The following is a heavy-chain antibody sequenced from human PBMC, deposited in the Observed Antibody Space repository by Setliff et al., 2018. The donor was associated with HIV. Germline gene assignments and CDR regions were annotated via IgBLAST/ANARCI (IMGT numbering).Heavy chain of an antibody. CDR2: IYYTGST. CDR1: GGSVNSSDYY. CDR3: ARHAAGPDGPFDY. Sequence: SETLSLTCSVSGGSVNSSDYYWGWIRQPPGKGLEWLGTIYYTGSTYYNPSLKSRVTISVDTSKNQFSLKLSSVIAADTAVYYCARHAAGPDGPFDYWGQGTLVTVSS. V-gene: IGHV4-39*01. J-gene: IGHJ4*02.